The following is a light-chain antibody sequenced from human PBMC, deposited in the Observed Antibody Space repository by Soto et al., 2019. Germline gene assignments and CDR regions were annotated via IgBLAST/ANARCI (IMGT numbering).Light chain of an antibody. J-gene: IGLJ2*01. CDR1: SSNIGKNY. V-gene: IGLV1-51*02. Sequence: QAVLTQPPSMSAAPGQKVTISCSGSSSNIGKNYVSWYQQLPGTAPKLLIYEDAKRPSGIPDRFSGSKSGTSATLGITGIQTGDEADYYCGTWESTLSAVIFGGGTQLTVL. CDR2: EDA. CDR3: GTWESTLSAVI.